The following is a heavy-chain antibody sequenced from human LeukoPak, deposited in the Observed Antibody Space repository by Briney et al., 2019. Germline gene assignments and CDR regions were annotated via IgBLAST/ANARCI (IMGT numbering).Heavy chain of an antibody. V-gene: IGHV4-34*01. D-gene: IGHD1-14*01. CDR2: INHSGST. J-gene: IGHJ6*03. CDR1: GGSFSGYY. CDR3: ARGRNRGYGNYCYYMDV. Sequence: SETLSLTCAVYGGSFSGYYWSWIRQPPGKGLEWIGEINHSGSTNYNPSLKSRVTISVDTSKNQFSLKLSSVTAADTAVYYCARGRNRGYGNYCYYMDVWSKGTTVTVSS.